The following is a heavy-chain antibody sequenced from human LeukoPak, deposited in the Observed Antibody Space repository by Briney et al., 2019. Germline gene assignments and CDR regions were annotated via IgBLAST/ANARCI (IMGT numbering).Heavy chain of an antibody. Sequence: GGSLRLSCAASGLTFSSYGMSWVRQAPGKGLEWVSALSDGGRSTYYADSVKGRFTISRDNSKSTLYLQMNSLRGEDTAVYYCAKDAEGPLDYWGQGTLVTVSS. CDR3: AKDAEGPLDY. V-gene: IGHV3-23*01. CDR1: GLTFSSYG. CDR2: LSDGGRST. D-gene: IGHD1-14*01. J-gene: IGHJ4*02.